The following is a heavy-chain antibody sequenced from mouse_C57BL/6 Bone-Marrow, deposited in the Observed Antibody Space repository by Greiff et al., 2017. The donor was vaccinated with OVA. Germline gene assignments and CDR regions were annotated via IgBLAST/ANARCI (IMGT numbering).Heavy chain of an antibody. CDR2: ISDGGSYT. CDR3: ARGLDY. V-gene: IGHV5-4*03. Sequence: EVKLVESGGGLVKPGGSLKLYCAASGFTFSSYAMSWVRQTPEKRLEWVATISDGGSYTYYPDNVKGRFTISRDNAKNNLYLQMSHLKSEDTAMYYCARGLDYWGQGTTLTVSS. J-gene: IGHJ2*01. CDR1: GFTFSSYA.